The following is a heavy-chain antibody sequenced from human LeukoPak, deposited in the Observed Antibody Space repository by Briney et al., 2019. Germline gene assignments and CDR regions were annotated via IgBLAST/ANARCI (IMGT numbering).Heavy chain of an antibody. CDR1: GGSISSSRYY. CDR3: ARHRGAYCVGDCYRGYFDY. J-gene: IGHJ4*02. D-gene: IGHD2-21*02. V-gene: IGHV4-39*01. CDR2: IDYSGST. Sequence: SETLSLTCTVSGGSISSSRYYWGWLRHPPGKGLEWIGSIDYSGSTYYNPSLKRRVTISVDTSKKQCQQKMSSVNDADTAVYYCARHRGAYCVGDCYRGYFDYWGQGTLVTVSS.